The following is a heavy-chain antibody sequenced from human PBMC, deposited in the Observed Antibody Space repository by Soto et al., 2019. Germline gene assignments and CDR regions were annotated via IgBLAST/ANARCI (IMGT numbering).Heavy chain of an antibody. CDR3: ARGALGYCSSTSCYTGMRGFFDY. Sequence: ASVKVSCKASGYTFTGYYMHWVRQAPGQGLEWMGWINPNSGGTNYAQKFQGRVTMTRDTSISTAYMELSRLRSDDTAVYYCARGALGYCSSTSCYTGMRGFFDYWGQGTLVTFSS. CDR2: INPNSGGT. J-gene: IGHJ4*02. CDR1: GYTFTGYY. D-gene: IGHD2-2*02. V-gene: IGHV1-2*02.